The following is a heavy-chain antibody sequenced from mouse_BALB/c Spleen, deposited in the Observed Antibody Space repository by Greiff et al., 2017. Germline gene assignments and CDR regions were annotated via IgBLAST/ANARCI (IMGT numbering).Heavy chain of an antibody. Sequence: EVQLQQSGAELVRPGASVKLSCTASGFNIKDYYMHWVQQRPEQGLEWIGWIDPENGDTEYAPKFQGKATMTADTSSNTAYLQLSSLTSEDTAVYYCNAENISMITTESWYFDVWGAGTTVTVSS. J-gene: IGHJ1*01. CDR1: GFNIKDYY. CDR3: NAENISMITTESWYFDV. V-gene: IGHV14-4*02. CDR2: IDPENGDT. D-gene: IGHD2-4*01.